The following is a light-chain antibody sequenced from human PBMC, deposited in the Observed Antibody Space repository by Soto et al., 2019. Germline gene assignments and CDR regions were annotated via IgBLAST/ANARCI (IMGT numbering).Light chain of an antibody. J-gene: IGLJ1*01. CDR2: GNS. Sequence: QSVLTQPQSVSGAPGQSGPSSCTGSSSNIGAGYDVHWYQQPPCTAPKLLISGNSNRPSGVPARFSGCKSGTSASLAITGLQAEDEADYYCQSYDSSLSGDVFGTGTKVTVL. V-gene: IGLV1-40*01. CDR1: SSNIGAGYD. CDR3: QSYDSSLSGDV.